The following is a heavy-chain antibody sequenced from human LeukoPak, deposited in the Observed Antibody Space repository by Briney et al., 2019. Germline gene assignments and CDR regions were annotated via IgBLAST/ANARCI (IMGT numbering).Heavy chain of an antibody. V-gene: IGHV3-33*06. CDR1: GFTFSSYG. CDR3: AKDQAGTWGLDY. CDR2: IWYDGSNK. Sequence: GRSLRLSCAASGFTFSSYGMHWVRQAPGKGLEWVAVIWYDGSNKYYADSVKGRFTISRDNSKNTLYLQMNSLRAEDTAFYYCAKDQAGTWGLDYWGQGTLVTVSS. D-gene: IGHD3-10*01. J-gene: IGHJ4*02.